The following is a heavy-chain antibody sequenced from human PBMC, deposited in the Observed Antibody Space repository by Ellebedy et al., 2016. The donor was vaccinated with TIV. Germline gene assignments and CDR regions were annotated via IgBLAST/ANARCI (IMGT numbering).Heavy chain of an antibody. CDR1: GYIFTNFY. J-gene: IGHJ4*02. CDR2: INPSGGST. D-gene: IGHD6-6*01. Sequence: ASVKVSCXASGYIFTNFYMHWVRQAPGQGLEWMGIINPSGGSTKYAQKFQGRVTMTRDTATSTVYMELSSLRSEDTAVYYCARGIAARPGGYWGQGTLVTVSS. V-gene: IGHV1-46*01. CDR3: ARGIAARPGGY.